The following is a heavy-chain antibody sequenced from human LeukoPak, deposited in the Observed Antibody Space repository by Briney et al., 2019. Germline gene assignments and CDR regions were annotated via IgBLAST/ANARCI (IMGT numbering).Heavy chain of an antibody. CDR1: GGSFSGYY. J-gene: IGHJ5*02. CDR2: ISHSGST. D-gene: IGHD3-3*01. V-gene: IGHV4-34*01. Sequence: SETLSLTCAVYGGSFSGYYWSWIRQPPGKGLEWIGEISHSGSTNYNPSLKSRITISVDTSKNQFSLKLSSVTAADTAVYYCARGAPYYDFWSGYYTHVVRKNWFDPWGQGTLVTVSS. CDR3: ARGAPYYDFWSGYYTHVVRKNWFDP.